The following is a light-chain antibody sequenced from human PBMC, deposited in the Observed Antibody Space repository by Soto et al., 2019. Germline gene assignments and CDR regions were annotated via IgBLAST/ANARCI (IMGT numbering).Light chain of an antibody. CDR1: QSVNSN. CDR3: QQYNDWPLT. CDR2: GAS. V-gene: IGKV3-15*01. J-gene: IGKJ4*01. Sequence: EIVMTQPPATLSVSPGERATLSCRASQSVNSNLAWYQQKPAQAPRLLIDGASTRATGIAARFSGSGSGTDFTLTISSLQSEDFAVYYCQQYNDWPLTFGGGTKVEIK.